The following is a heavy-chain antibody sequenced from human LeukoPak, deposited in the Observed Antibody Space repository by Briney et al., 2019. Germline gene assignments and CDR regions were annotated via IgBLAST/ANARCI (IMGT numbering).Heavy chain of an antibody. CDR1: GGSFSGYY. J-gene: IGHJ5*02. CDR3: ARDGYSGLYNWFDP. Sequence: PSETLSLTCAVYGGSFSGYYWSWIRQPPGKGLEWIGEINHSGSTNYNPSLKSRVTISVDTSKNQFSLKLSSVTAADTAVYYCARDGYSGLYNWFDPWGQGTLATVSS. V-gene: IGHV4-34*01. D-gene: IGHD1-26*01. CDR2: INHSGST.